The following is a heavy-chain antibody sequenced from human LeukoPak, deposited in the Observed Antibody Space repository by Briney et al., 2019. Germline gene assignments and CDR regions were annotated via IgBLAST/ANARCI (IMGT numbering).Heavy chain of an antibody. Sequence: PSETLSLTCSVSGGSLSSHYWSWIRQPPGKGLELIGHIHDTGSTFYNPSLRGRVTISLDTSNNQFSLKVTSMTASHTAVYYCARVSSGCSTSISYSTYWGQGTLVTVS. J-gene: IGHJ4*02. V-gene: IGHV4-59*11. CDR2: IHDTGST. D-gene: IGHD2-2*01. CDR3: ARVSSGCSTSISYSTY. CDR1: GGSLSSHY.